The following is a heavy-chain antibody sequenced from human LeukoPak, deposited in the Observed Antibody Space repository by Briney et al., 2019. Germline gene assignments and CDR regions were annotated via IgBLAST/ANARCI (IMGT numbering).Heavy chain of an antibody. CDR3: AKHDPRGVVITNWFDP. Sequence: GGSLRLSCAASGFTFSAYAISWVRQAPGKGLEWVSAISGSGGITYYADSVKGRFTISRGNSKNKLYLQMNSLRAEDTAVYYCAKHDPRGVVITNWFDPWGQGTLVTVSS. J-gene: IGHJ5*02. CDR1: GFTFSAYA. D-gene: IGHD3-22*01. CDR2: ISGSGGIT. V-gene: IGHV3-23*01.